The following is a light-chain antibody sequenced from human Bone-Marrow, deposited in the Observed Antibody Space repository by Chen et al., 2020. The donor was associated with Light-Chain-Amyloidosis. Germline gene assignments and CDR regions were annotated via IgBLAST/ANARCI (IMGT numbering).Light chain of an antibody. V-gene: IGKV3-11*01. CDR2: DAS. Sequence: EIVLTQSPATLSLSPGDRATLSCRASQSVRTYLAWYQQKPGQAPRLLIYDASNRASGVPDRFSGSASGTDFTLSISSLEPEDCAVYFCQQRRNWPLTFGGGTKLGIK. J-gene: IGKJ4*01. CDR3: QQRRNWPLT. CDR1: QSVRTY.